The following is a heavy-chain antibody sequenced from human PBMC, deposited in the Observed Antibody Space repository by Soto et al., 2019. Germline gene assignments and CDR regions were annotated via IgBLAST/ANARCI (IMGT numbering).Heavy chain of an antibody. CDR2: ISYDGNNK. CDR1: GFTFSNYA. CDR3: ARAGCDGGTCYTLVGLRYGMDV. J-gene: IGHJ6*02. Sequence: QVQLVESGGGVVQPGRSLRLSCAASGFTFSNYAMNWVRQAPGKGLEWVAVISYDGNNKYYADSVKGRFTISRDNSKNTLYLQMISLRAEDTAVYYCARAGCDGGTCYTLVGLRYGMDVWGQGTTVTVSS. D-gene: IGHD2-15*01. V-gene: IGHV3-30-3*01.